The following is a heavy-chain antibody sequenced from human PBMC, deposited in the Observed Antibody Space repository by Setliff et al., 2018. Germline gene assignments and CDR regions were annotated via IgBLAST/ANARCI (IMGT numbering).Heavy chain of an antibody. Sequence: PSETLSLTCGVSGGGGSFSAYYWSWIRQPPGKGLEWIGEISPGGSTIYNPSLWSRVTMSVDTAKNRFSLNLTSVTAADTAVYYCATSGFCSAGSCYSFDDWGQGALVTVSS. CDR2: ISPGGST. CDR3: ATSGFCSAGSCYSFDD. J-gene: IGHJ4*02. CDR1: GGGGSFSAYY. V-gene: IGHV4-34*01. D-gene: IGHD6-19*01.